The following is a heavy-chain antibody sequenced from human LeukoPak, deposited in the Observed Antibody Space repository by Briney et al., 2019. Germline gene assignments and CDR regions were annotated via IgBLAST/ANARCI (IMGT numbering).Heavy chain of an antibody. CDR1: GYTFTSYA. V-gene: IGHV7-4-1*02. Sequence: GASVKVSCKASGYTFTSYAMNWVRQAPGQGLEWMGWINTNTGNPTYAQGFTGRFVFSLDTSVSTAYLQISSLKAEDTAVYYCARDSELIDMITFGGVTPAFGYWGQGTLVTVSS. CDR2: INTNTGNP. CDR3: ARDSELIDMITFGGVTPAFGY. D-gene: IGHD3-16*01. J-gene: IGHJ4*02.